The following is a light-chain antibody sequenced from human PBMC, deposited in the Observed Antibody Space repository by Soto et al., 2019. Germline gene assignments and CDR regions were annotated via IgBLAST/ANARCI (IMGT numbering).Light chain of an antibody. CDR3: QQFKNYPIT. CDR2: DTS. V-gene: IGKV1-16*01. Sequence: DIQMTQSPSSLSASIGDRVTITCRASQGIHTYLVWHQQKPGKAPKSLIYDTSKLHPGVPSRFSGSGYGTDFTLTIYNLQPEDIGTYYCQQFKNYPITFGQGTRLEIK. CDR1: QGIHTY. J-gene: IGKJ5*01.